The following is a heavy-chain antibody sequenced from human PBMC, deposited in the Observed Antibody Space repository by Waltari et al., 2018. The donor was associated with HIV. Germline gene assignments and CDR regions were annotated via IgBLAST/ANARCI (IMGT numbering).Heavy chain of an antibody. CDR2: INPKGGAT. D-gene: IGHD2-21*01. V-gene: IGHV1-2*02. J-gene: IGHJ6*02. Sequence: VQLVQSGAEVKRPGASVKVSCKASGYTFTGYYMHWVRQAPGHGLEWMGWINPKGGATNYAQKFQGRVTMTRDTSISTAYVELSSLRSDDTAEYYCAKDRAAYVYYGMDVWGQGTTVTVSS. CDR1: GYTFTGYY. CDR3: AKDRAAYVYYGMDV.